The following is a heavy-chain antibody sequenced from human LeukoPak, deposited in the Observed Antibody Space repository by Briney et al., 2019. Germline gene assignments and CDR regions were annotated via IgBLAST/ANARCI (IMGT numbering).Heavy chain of an antibody. D-gene: IGHD6-19*01. CDR2: ISGSSGRT. CDR1: GFTFSGHA. V-gene: IGHV3-23*01. CDR3: AKGPLTEVAGTTWDY. J-gene: IGHJ4*02. Sequence: SGGSLRLSCAASGFTFSGHAMGWVRQAPVKGLEWVSAISGSSGRTYYADSVKGRFTISRDNSKNTLYLQMNSLRVEDTAVYYCAKGPLTEVAGTTWDYWGQGTPVTVSS.